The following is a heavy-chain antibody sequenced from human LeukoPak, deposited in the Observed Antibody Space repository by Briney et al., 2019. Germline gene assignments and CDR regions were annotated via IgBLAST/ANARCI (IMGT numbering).Heavy chain of an antibody. CDR2: ISGSGGST. V-gene: IGHV3-23*01. CDR3: AKSRFGGVIVDFDY. Sequence: GGSLRLSCAASGFTFSSYAMSWVREAPGKGLEWVSAISGSGGSTYYADSVKGRFTISRDNSKNTLYLQMNSLRAEDTAVYYCAKSRFGGVIVDFDYWGQGTLVTVSS. D-gene: IGHD3-16*02. J-gene: IGHJ4*02. CDR1: GFTFSSYA.